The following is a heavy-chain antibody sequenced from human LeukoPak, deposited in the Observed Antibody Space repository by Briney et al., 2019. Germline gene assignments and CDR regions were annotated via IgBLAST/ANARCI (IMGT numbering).Heavy chain of an antibody. J-gene: IGHJ4*02. Sequence: PSETLSLTCTVSGGSISSSSYYWGWIRQPPGKGLEWIGSIYYSGSTYYNPSLKSRATISVDTSKNQFSLKLSSVTAADTAVYYCARDGLYSSGSGYWGQGTLVTVSS. V-gene: IGHV4-39*07. CDR2: IYYSGST. CDR3: ARDGLYSSGSGY. D-gene: IGHD6-19*01. CDR1: GGSISSSSYY.